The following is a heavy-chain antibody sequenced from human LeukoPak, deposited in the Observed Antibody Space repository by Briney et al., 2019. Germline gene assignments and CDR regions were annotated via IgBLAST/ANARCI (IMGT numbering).Heavy chain of an antibody. CDR1: GGSISSYY. D-gene: IGHD6-13*01. J-gene: IGHJ4*02. V-gene: IGHV4-59*01. Sequence: PSETLSLTCTVSGGSISSYYWSWIRQPPGKGLEWIGYIYYSGSTNYNPSLKSRVTISVDTSKNQFSLKLSSVTAADTAVYYCAGVTGYMTEDYFDYWGQGTLITVSS. CDR3: AGVTGYMTEDYFDY. CDR2: IYYSGST.